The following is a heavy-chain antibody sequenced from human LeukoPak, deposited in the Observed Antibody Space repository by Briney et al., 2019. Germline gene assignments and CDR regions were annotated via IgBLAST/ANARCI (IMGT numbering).Heavy chain of an antibody. Sequence: PGRSLRLSCAASGFTFSSYGMNWVRQAPGKGLEWVAVISYDGSNKYYADSVKGRFTISRDNSKNTLYLQMNSLRAEDTAVYYCAKDLTGMVRGEGAFDYWGQGTLVTVSS. CDR1: GFTFSSYG. D-gene: IGHD3-10*01. V-gene: IGHV3-30*18. CDR3: AKDLTGMVRGEGAFDY. CDR2: ISYDGSNK. J-gene: IGHJ4*02.